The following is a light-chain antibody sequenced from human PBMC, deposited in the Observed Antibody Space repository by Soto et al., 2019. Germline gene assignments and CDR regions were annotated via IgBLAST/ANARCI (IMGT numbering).Light chain of an antibody. Sequence: EIVMTQSPATLSVSPGDRAILSCRASQSISSKLAWYQQKPGQAPRLLIYGAYTRAPGIPARFSGSGSGTEFTLTISSLQSEDVAVYYCQQYNNWFSITFGQGTRLEIK. CDR2: GAY. V-gene: IGKV3-15*01. CDR1: QSISSK. J-gene: IGKJ5*01. CDR3: QQYNNWFSIT.